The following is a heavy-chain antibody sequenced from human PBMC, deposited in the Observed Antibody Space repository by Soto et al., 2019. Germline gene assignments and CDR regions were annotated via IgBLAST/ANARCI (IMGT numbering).Heavy chain of an antibody. D-gene: IGHD2-2*01. V-gene: IGHV3-66*01. J-gene: IGHJ4*02. CDR3: ARGRGSTGYLGREHYFDY. CDR2: IDIGCNT. CDR1: GFSVTNNY. Sequence: PGGSLRLSCAASGFSVTNNYMNWVRQAPGKGLELFFIIDIGCNTYYADSVKDRFTISRDNSRNTLCLHMDSLRAEDTAVFYCARGRGSTGYLGREHYFDYWGQGTLVTVSS.